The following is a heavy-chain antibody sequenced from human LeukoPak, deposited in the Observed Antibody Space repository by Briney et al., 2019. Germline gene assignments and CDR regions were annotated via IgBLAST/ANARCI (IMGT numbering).Heavy chain of an antibody. CDR1: GGSFSGYY. V-gene: IGHV4-34*01. D-gene: IGHD5-18*01. J-gene: IGHJ4*02. CDR3: ARAIQLWLLDY. Sequence: SETLSLTCAVYGGSFSGYYWSWIRQPPGKGLEWIGEINHSGSTNYNPSLKSRVTISVDTSKNQFSLKLSSVTAADTAVYYRARAIQLWLLDYWGQGTLVTVSS. CDR2: INHSGST.